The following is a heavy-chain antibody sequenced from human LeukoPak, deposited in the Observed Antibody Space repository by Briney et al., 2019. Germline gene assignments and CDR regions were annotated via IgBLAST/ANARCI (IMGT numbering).Heavy chain of an antibody. Sequence: SGGSLRLSCAAPGFTFSSYEMNWVRQAPGKGLEWVSYISSSGSTIYYADSVKGRFTISRDNAKNSLYLQMNSLRAEDTAVYYCARSYVVVTAIDAFDIWGQGTMVTVSS. J-gene: IGHJ3*02. V-gene: IGHV3-48*03. CDR3: ARSYVVVTAIDAFDI. CDR1: GFTFSSYE. D-gene: IGHD2-21*02. CDR2: ISSSGSTI.